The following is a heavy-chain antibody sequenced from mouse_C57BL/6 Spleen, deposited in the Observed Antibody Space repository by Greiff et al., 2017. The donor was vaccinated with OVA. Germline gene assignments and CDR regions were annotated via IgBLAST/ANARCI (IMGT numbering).Heavy chain of an antibody. V-gene: IGHV5-17*01. CDR1: GFTFSDYG. D-gene: IGHD2-4*01. Sequence: EVMLVESGGGLVKPGGSLKLSCAASGFTFSDYGMHWVRQAPEKGLEWVAYISSGSSTIYYADTAKGRFTISRVNAKNTLFLQMTSLRSEDTAMYYCARGDYDEGYAMDYWGQGTSVTVSS. J-gene: IGHJ4*01. CDR2: ISSGSSTI. CDR3: ARGDYDEGYAMDY.